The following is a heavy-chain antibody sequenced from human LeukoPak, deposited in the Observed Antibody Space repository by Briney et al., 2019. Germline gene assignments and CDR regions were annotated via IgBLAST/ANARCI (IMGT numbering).Heavy chain of an antibody. CDR3: AKDLDSSGDSY. CDR1: GFTFSSYG. CDR2: TLNDGRSK. D-gene: IGHD3-22*01. Sequence: GGSLRLSCTTSGFTFSSYGMHWVRQAPGKGLEWVAVTLNDGRSKYYAGSVKGRFTISRDNSKNTLYLQMNSLGVEDTAVYFCAKDLDSSGDSYWGQGTLVTVSS. V-gene: IGHV3-30*18. J-gene: IGHJ4*02.